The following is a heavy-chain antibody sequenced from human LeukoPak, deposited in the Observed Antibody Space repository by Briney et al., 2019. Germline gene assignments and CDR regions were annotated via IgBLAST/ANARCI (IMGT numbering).Heavy chain of an antibody. Sequence: SETLSLTCAVYGGSVRDNYWSWIRQPPGKGLEWIGEIHHSGCTKYNPSLKSRVTISLDTSKNQFSLKLNSMTAADTAVYYCAGHVSAAAGGRWGQGTLVTVSS. J-gene: IGHJ4*02. CDR3: AGHVSAAAGGR. CDR2: IHHSGCT. D-gene: IGHD6-13*01. V-gene: IGHV4-34*01. CDR1: GGSVRDNY.